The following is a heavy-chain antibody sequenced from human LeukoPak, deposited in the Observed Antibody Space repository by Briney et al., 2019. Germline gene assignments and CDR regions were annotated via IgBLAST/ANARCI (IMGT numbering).Heavy chain of an antibody. D-gene: IGHD6-25*01. V-gene: IGHV3-23*01. CDR1: GFTFSSYA. Sequence: GGSLRLSCAASGFTFSSYAMSWVRQAPGKGLEWVSAISGSGGSTYYADSVKGRFTISRDNSKNTLYLQMNSLRAEDTAVYYCAKVPTVWAAGAQGHFDYWGQGTLVTVSS. J-gene: IGHJ4*02. CDR2: ISGSGGST. CDR3: AKVPTVWAAGAQGHFDY.